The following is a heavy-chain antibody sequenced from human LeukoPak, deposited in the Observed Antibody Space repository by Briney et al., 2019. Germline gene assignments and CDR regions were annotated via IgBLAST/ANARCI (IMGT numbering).Heavy chain of an antibody. CDR3: ARRPAASWNGMDV. D-gene: IGHD2-2*01. J-gene: IGHJ6*02. CDR2: ISSSGSTI. Sequence: GGSLRLSCAASGFTFSSYEMNWVRQAPGKGLEWVSYISSSGSTIYYAASVKGRFTISRDNAKNSLYLQMNSLRAEDTAVYYCARRPAASWNGMDVWGQGTTVTVSS. CDR1: GFTFSSYE. V-gene: IGHV3-48*03.